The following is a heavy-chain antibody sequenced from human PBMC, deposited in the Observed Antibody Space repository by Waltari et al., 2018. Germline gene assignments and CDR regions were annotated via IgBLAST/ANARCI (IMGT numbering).Heavy chain of an antibody. D-gene: IGHD3-16*01. CDR1: GYIFTNYA. V-gene: IGHV7-4-1*02. J-gene: IGHJ4*02. CDR2: VNNKTGNP. Sequence: QVQLVQSGSELKKPGASVKVSCKASGYIFTNYAMNWVRQAPGQGLEWMVWVNNKTGNPTYAQGFRGRFGFSLDTSVSTASLQISSLKAEGTAVYYCARGIQLWGRGSWYFDNWGQGTLITVSS. CDR3: ARGIQLWGRGSWYFDN.